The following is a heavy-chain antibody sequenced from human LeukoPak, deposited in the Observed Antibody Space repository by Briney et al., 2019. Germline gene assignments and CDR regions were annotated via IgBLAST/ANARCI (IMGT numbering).Heavy chain of an antibody. V-gene: IGHV4-59*08. CDR3: ARLVRRISDYFDY. J-gene: IGHJ4*02. CDR2: IYYSGST. Sequence: SETPSLTCTVSGGSISSYYWSWIRQPPGKGLEWIGYIYYSGSTNYNPSLKSRVTISVDTSKNQFSLKLSSVTAADTAVYYCARLVRRISDYFDYWGQGTLVTVSS. D-gene: IGHD2/OR15-2a*01. CDR1: GGSISSYY.